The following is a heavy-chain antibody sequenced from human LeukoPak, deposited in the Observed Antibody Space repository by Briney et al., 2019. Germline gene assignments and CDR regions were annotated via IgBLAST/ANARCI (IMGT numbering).Heavy chain of an antibody. V-gene: IGHV1-18*01. Sequence: ASVTLSCKASGYTFTSYGISWVRQAPGQGLEWMGWISAYNGNTNYAQTLEGRVTITTHTSTSTAYMELSRLRSDHTAVYYCARKRAGVGSGLNYWGQGTLATVSS. CDR2: ISAYNGNT. J-gene: IGHJ4*02. CDR3: ARKRAGVGSGLNY. D-gene: IGHD3-10*01. CDR1: GYTFTSYG.